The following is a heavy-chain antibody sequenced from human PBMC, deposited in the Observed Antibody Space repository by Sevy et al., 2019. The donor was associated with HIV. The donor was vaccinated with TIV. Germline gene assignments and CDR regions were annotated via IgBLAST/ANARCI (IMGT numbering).Heavy chain of an antibody. Sequence: ASVKVSCKASGGTFSSYAISWVRQAPGQGLEWMGGIIPIFGTANYAQKFQGRVTITADESTSTAYMELSSLRSEDTGVYYWWGSPWRWGSWYREYFDYWGQGTLVNGSS. CDR2: IIPIFGTA. CDR3: WGSPWRWGSWYREYFDY. J-gene: IGHJ4*01. V-gene: IGHV1-69*13. CDR1: GGTFSSYA. D-gene: IGHD2-15*01.